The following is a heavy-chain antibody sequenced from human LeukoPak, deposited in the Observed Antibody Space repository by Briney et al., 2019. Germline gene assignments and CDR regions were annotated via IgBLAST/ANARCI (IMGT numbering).Heavy chain of an antibody. J-gene: IGHJ3*02. CDR1: GFTFSDYY. CDR3: ARDLQCGGDCHYDAFDI. V-gene: IGHV3-11*04. CDR2: ISSSGSTI. Sequence: PGGSLRLSCAASGFTFSDYYMSWIRQAPGKGLEWVSYISSSGSTIYYADSVKGRFTISRDNAKNSLYLQMNSLRVEDTAVYYCARDLQCGGDCHYDAFDIWGQGTMVTVSS. D-gene: IGHD2-21*02.